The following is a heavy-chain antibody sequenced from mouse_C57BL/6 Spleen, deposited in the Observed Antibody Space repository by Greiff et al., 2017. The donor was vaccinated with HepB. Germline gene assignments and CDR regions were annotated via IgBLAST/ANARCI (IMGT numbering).Heavy chain of an antibody. CDR3: ARDYYDYPFDY. D-gene: IGHD2-4*01. CDR2: IYPGDGDT. Sequence: VQLQESGPELVKPGASVKISCKASGYAFSSSWMNWVKQRPGKGLEWIGRIYPGDGDTNYNGKFKGKATLTADKSSSTAYMQLSSLTSEDSAVYFCARDYYDYPFDYWGQGTTLTVSS. V-gene: IGHV1-82*01. CDR1: GYAFSSSW. J-gene: IGHJ2*01.